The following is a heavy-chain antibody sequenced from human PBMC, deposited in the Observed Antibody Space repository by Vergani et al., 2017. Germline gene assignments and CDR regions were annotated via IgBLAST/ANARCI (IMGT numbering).Heavy chain of an antibody. J-gene: IGHJ4*02. V-gene: IGHV4-61*10. D-gene: IGHD3-3*01. CDR2: IYYSGST. CDR3: ASTAYDDFWSGLSAIDY. Sequence: QVQLQESGPGLVKPSETLSLTCTVSGGSVSSGSYYWSWIRQPAGKGLDWIGYIYYSGSTNYNPSLKSRVTISVDTSKNQFSLKLSAVTAADTAVYYFASTAYDDFWSGLSAIDYWGQGTLVTVSS. CDR1: GGSVSSGSYY.